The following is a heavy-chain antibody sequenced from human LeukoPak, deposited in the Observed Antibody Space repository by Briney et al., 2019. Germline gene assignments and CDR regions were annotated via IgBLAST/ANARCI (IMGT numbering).Heavy chain of an antibody. CDR2: INPSGGST. Sequence: ASVKVSCKASGYTFTSYYMHWVRQAPGQGIEWMGIINPSGGSTSYAQKFQGRVTMTRDTSTSTVYMELSSLRSEDTAVYYCARNLHKAQYCSGGSCYSMLPYYYYGMDVWGQGTTVTVSS. D-gene: IGHD2-15*01. CDR3: ARNLHKAQYCSGGSCYSMLPYYYYGMDV. CDR1: GYTFTSYY. J-gene: IGHJ6*02. V-gene: IGHV1-46*01.